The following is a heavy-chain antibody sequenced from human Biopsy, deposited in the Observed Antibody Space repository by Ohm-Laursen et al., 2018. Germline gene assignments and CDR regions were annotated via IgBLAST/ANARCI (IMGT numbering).Heavy chain of an antibody. CDR1: GFSLSARGMC. D-gene: IGHD6-13*01. CDR2: FDWDDYK. CDR3: ARTPILIVSAGLVYRHRRHLQGMDV. Sequence: TQTLTLTCSFSGFSLSARGMCVNWVRQAPGMALEGLARFDWDDYKDSRASLQTKLSISKDTSNDQVVLTVNNVDPADTATYYCARTPILIVSAGLVYRHRRHLQGMDVWGQGIAVTVS. J-gene: IGHJ6*02. V-gene: IGHV2-70*11.